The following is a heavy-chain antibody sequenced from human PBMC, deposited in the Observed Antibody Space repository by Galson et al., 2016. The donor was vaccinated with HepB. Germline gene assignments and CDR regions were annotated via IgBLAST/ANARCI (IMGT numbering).Heavy chain of an antibody. Sequence: SLRLSCAASGFTFDRYAMTWVRQAPGKGLQWVSSIGGSGSSTYYADSVKGRFTISRDNSKNTLYLQMHSLRAEDTAKYYCAQNRHVVVVVAGMDVWGKGTTVTVSS. J-gene: IGHJ6*04. CDR2: IGGSGSST. CDR3: AQNRHVVVVVAGMDV. CDR1: GFTFDRYA. D-gene: IGHD3-22*01. V-gene: IGHV3-23*01.